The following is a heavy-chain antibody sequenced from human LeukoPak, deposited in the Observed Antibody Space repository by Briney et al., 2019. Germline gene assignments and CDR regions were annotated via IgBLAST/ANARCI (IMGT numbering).Heavy chain of an antibody. CDR2: ISGSGGST. D-gene: IGHD1-26*01. J-gene: IGHJ4*02. V-gene: IGHV3-23*01. CDR3: ANDVGATYFFDY. Sequence: GGSLRLSCAASGFTFSSYAMSWVRQAPGKGLEWVSAISGSGGSTYYADSVKGRFTISRDNSKNTLYLQMNSLRDEDTAVYYCANDVGATYFFDYWGQGTLVTVSS. CDR1: GFTFSSYA.